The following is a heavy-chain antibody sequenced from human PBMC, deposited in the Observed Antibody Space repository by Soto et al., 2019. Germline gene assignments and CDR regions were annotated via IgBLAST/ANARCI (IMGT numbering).Heavy chain of an antibody. V-gene: IGHV3-23*01. CDR3: AKFVFGVVSPPFDY. CDR2: ISGSGGST. CDR1: GFTFSSYA. J-gene: IGHJ4*02. Sequence: GGSLRLSCAASGFTFSSYAMSWVRQAPGKGLEWVSAISGSGGSTYYADSVKGRFTISSDNSKKTLYLKMNSLRAEDTVVYYWAKFVFGVVSPPFDYWGQGTLVTVSS. D-gene: IGHD3-3*01.